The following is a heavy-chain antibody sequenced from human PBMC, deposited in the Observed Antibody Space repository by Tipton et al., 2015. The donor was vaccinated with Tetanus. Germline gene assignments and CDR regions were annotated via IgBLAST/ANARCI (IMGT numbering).Heavy chain of an antibody. CDR2: ISAYSGNT. Sequence: QLVQSGAEVKKPGASVKVSCKASGYSFTNYGFSWVRQAPGQGLEWMGWISAYSGNTKYPQKLRGRVTMTTDTSTSTAYMELRSLRSDDTAVYYCARARWQSGGPYYFDYWGQGIMVTVSS. V-gene: IGHV1-18*01. CDR3: ARARWQSGGPYYFDY. J-gene: IGHJ4*02. D-gene: IGHD1-26*01. CDR1: GYSFTNYG.